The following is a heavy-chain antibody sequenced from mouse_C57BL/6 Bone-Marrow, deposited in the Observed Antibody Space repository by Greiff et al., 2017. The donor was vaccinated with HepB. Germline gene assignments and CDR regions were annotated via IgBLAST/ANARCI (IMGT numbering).Heavy chain of an antibody. CDR2: ISSGGSYT. D-gene: IGHD2-1*01. CDR1: GFTFSSYG. CDR3: ASHYGNYDY. Sequence: EVKLMESGGDLVKPGGSLKLSCAASGFTFSSYGMSWVRQTPDKRLEWVATISSGGSYTYYPDSVKGRFTISRDNAKNTLYLQMSSLKSEDTAMYYCASHYGNYDYWGQGTTLTVSS. J-gene: IGHJ2*01. V-gene: IGHV5-6*01.